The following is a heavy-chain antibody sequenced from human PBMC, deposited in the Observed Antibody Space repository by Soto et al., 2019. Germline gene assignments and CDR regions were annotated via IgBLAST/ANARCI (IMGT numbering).Heavy chain of an antibody. Sequence: EVQLVESGGGLVQPGGSLRLSCAASGFTFSSYSMNWVRQAPGKGLEWVSYISSSSSTIYYADSVKGRFTISRDNAKNSLYLQMNSRRDEDTAVYYCAVNYYYGSGPSSQTFDYWGQGTLVTVSS. D-gene: IGHD3-10*01. CDR2: ISSSSSTI. CDR1: GFTFSSYS. J-gene: IGHJ4*02. V-gene: IGHV3-48*02. CDR3: AVNYYYGSGPSSQTFDY.